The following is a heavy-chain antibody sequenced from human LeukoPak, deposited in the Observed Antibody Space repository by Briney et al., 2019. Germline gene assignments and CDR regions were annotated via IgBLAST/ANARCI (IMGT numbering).Heavy chain of an antibody. Sequence: PGGSLRLSCAASGFTFSSYEMNWVRQAPGKGLEWVSYISSSGSTIYYADSVKGRFTISRDNANNSLYLQMDSLRAEDTAVYYCAREVTGTSSWYFDLWGRGTLVTVSS. D-gene: IGHD1-7*01. J-gene: IGHJ2*01. CDR2: ISSSGSTI. CDR1: GFTFSSYE. CDR3: AREVTGTSSWYFDL. V-gene: IGHV3-48*03.